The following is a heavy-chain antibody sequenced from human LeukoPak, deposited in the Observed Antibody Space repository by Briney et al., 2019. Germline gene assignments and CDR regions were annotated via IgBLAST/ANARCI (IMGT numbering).Heavy chain of an antibody. CDR3: ARTYYYDSSGYSHFDY. Sequence: GGSLRLSCAASGFTFSSYSMNWVRQAPGKGLEWVSSISSSSSYIYYADSVKGRFTISRDNAKNSLYLQMNSLRAEDTAVYYCARTYYYDSSGYSHFDYWGQGTLVTASS. V-gene: IGHV3-21*01. J-gene: IGHJ4*02. D-gene: IGHD3-22*01. CDR1: GFTFSSYS. CDR2: ISSSSSYI.